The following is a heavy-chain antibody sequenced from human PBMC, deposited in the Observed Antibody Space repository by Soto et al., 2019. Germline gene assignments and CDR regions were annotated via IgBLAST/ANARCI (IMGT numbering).Heavy chain of an antibody. CDR3: ARDRDYDSSGPVGY. CDR2: IWYDGSNK. J-gene: IGHJ4*02. Sequence: PGGSLRLSCAASGFTFSNYGMHWVRQAPGKGLEWAAVIWYDGSNKFYGDSVKGRFTISRDNSKKTLYLQMNSLRVEDTAVYYCARDRDYDSSGPVGYWGQGTLVTVSS. D-gene: IGHD3-22*01. V-gene: IGHV3-33*01. CDR1: GFTFSNYG.